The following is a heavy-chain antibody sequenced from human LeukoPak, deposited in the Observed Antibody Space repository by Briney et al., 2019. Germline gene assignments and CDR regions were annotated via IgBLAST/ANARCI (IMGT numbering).Heavy chain of an antibody. CDR2: INPNSGGT. D-gene: IGHD3-22*01. J-gene: IGHJ4*02. Sequence: GASVKVSCKASGYTFTGYYMHWVRQAPGQGLEWMGWINPNSGGTNYAQKFQGRVTMTRDTSISTAYMELSRLRSDDTAVYYCASVYYYASSGFDYWGQGTLVTVSS. CDR3: ASVYYYASSGFDY. V-gene: IGHV1-2*02. CDR1: GYTFTGYY.